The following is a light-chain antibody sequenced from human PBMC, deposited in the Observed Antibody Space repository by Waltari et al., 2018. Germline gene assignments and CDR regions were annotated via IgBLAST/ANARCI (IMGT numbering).Light chain of an antibody. CDR1: SSDVGGYNY. CDR3: GSYAGSYSWV. CDR2: DVT. Sequence: QSALTQPRSVSGSPGQSVTISCTGTSSDVGGYNYVSWYQHHPGKAPKCMIYDVTRRPSGVPDRFSGSKSGNTASLTISGLQAEDEADYYCGSYAGSYSWVFGGGTK. V-gene: IGLV2-11*01. J-gene: IGLJ3*02.